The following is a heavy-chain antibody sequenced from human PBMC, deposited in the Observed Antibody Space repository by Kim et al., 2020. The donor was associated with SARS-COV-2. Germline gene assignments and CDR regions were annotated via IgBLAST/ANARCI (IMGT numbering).Heavy chain of an antibody. J-gene: IGHJ6*02. CDR3: ARVSGEMVRGVIIAYYYGMDV. CDR2: ISYDGSNK. D-gene: IGHD3-10*01. V-gene: IGHV3-30*04. CDR1: GFTFSSYA. Sequence: GGSLRLSCAASGFTFSSYAMHWVRQAPGKGLEWVAVISYDGSNKYYADSVKSRFTISRDNSKNTLYLQMNSLRAEDTAVYYCARVSGEMVRGVIIAYYYGMDVWGQGTTVTVSS.